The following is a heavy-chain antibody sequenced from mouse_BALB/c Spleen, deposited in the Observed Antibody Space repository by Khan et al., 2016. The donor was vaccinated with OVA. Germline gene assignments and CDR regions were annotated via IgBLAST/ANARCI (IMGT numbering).Heavy chain of an antibody. V-gene: IGHV2-2*02. J-gene: IGHJ3*01. CDR3: ARNYDYDEGLAY. CDR2: IWSGGST. CDR1: GFSLTTYG. D-gene: IGHD2-4*01. Sequence: QVQLKESGPGLVQPSQSLSITCTVSGFSLTTYGVHWVRQSPGKGLEWPGVIWSGGSTDYNAAFISRLSISKDNSKSQVFFKMNSLQANDTAIYYCARNYDYDEGLAYWGQGTLVTVSA.